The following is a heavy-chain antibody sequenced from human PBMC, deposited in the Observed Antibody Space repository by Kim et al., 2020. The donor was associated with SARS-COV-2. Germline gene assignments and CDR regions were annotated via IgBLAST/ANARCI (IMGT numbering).Heavy chain of an antibody. Sequence: SVKGRFTISREHAKNSLYLQMNSLRAEDTAVYYCARDSRMGITIFGGMDVWGQGTTVTVSS. V-gene: IGHV3-21*01. D-gene: IGHD3-3*01. CDR3: ARDSRMGITIFGGMDV. J-gene: IGHJ6*02.